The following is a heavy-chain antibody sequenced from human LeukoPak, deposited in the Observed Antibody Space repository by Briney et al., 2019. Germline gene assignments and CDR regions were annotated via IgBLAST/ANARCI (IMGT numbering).Heavy chain of an antibody. V-gene: IGHV6-1*01. Sequence: SQTLSLTCAISGDSVSSNSAAWNWVRQSPSRGLEWLGRTYYRVKWYNHYAVSVKSRITINPDTSNNQSYLQLNSVTPEDTAVYYCASYAFDIWGQGTMVTVSS. J-gene: IGHJ3*02. CDR1: GDSVSSNSAA. CDR2: TYYRVKWYN. CDR3: ASYAFDI.